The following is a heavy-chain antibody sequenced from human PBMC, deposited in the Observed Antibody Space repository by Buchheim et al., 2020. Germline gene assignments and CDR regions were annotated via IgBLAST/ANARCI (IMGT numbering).Heavy chain of an antibody. J-gene: IGHJ4*02. D-gene: IGHD3-3*01. Sequence: AQLVESGGGVVQPGRSLRLSCVASRFTLSSYHIHWVRQAPGKGLEWVAVIWVDGSIQSYADSVNLQMNSLRADDTAVYYCVRKVSDYWGGSSHFDLWGPGTL. CDR2: IWVDGSIQ. CDR3: L. V-gene: IGHV3-33*01. CDR1: RFTLSSYH.